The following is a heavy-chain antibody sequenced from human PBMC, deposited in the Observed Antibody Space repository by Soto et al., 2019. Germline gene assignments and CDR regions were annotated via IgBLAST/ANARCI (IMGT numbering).Heavy chain of an antibody. D-gene: IGHD6-6*01. CDR2: ISAYNGNT. V-gene: IGHV1-18*01. J-gene: IGHJ5*02. CDR1: GYTFTSYG. Sequence: GASVTVSCTASGYTFTSYGISWVRQAPGQGLEWMGWISAYNGNTNYAQKLQGRVTMTTDTSTSTAYMELRSLRSDDTAVYYCAREGWCSSSSNWFDPWGQGTLVTVSS. CDR3: AREGWCSSSSNWFDP.